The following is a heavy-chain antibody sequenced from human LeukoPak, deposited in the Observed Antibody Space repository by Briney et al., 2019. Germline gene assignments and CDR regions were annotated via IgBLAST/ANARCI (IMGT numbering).Heavy chain of an antibody. D-gene: IGHD6-13*01. V-gene: IGHV4-39*01. Sequence: SETLSLTCTVSGGSVSSGSYYWGWIRQSPGKGLEWIGSIYYSGSTDYNPSLKSRVTISADTSRNQFSLNLSSVTAADTAVYYCARQRNIAAAGIDYWGQGTLVTVSS. J-gene: IGHJ4*02. CDR2: IYYSGST. CDR3: ARQRNIAAAGIDY. CDR1: GGSVSSGSYY.